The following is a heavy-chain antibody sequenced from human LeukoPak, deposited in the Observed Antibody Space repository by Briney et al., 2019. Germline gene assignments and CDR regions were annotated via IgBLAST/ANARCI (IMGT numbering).Heavy chain of an antibody. D-gene: IGHD1-26*01. J-gene: IGHJ3*02. CDR2: INTNTGNP. CDR3: ARGRSDSYRVFDI. CDR1: GYTFTSYG. Sequence: ASVKVSCKASGYTFTSYGISWVRQAPGQGLEWMGWINTNTGNPTYAQGFTGRFVFSLDTSVSTAYLQISSLKAEDTAVYYCARGRSDSYRVFDIWGQGTMVTVSS. V-gene: IGHV7-4-1*02.